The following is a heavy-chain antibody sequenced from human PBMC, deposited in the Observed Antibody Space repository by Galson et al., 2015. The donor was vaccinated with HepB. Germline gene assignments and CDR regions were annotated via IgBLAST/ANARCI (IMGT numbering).Heavy chain of an antibody. Sequence: SLRLSCAASGFPFSRFWMTWVRQAPGKGLEWVANIKEDGSEKYYVDSVKGRFTISRDNAKKSLYLQMNSLRAEDTAVYYCARELYNSGYMDVWGQGTTVTVSS. CDR2: IKEDGSEK. J-gene: IGHJ6*03. CDR3: ARELYNSGYMDV. V-gene: IGHV3-7*03. D-gene: IGHD3-22*01. CDR1: GFPFSRFW.